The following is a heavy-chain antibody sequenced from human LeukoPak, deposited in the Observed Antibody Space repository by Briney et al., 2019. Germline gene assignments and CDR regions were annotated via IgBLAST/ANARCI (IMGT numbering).Heavy chain of an antibody. Sequence: GASVKVSCKASGYTFTSYGISWVRQAPGQGLEWMGWISAYNGNTNYAQKLQGRVTMTTDTSTSTAYMELRSLRSDDTAVYYCARDLYGSGSYYMLDMNYYYYYMDVWGKGTTVTISS. J-gene: IGHJ6*03. CDR3: ARDLYGSGSYYMLDMNYYYYYMDV. CDR2: ISAYNGNT. CDR1: GYTFTSYG. D-gene: IGHD3-10*01. V-gene: IGHV1-18*01.